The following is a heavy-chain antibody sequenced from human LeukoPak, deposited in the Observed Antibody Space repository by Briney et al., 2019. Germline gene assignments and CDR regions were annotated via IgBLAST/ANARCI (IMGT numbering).Heavy chain of an antibody. V-gene: IGHV5-51*01. D-gene: IGHD6-6*01. CDR1: GYDFTFYW. Sequence: GESLKISCKGSGYDFTFYWVAWVRPMPGKGLEWMGIIYPGDSDTRYSPSFQGQVTISADKSISTAYLQWSSLKASDTAMYYCARAFEYSSSSVGYWGQGTLVTVSS. CDR2: IYPGDSDT. J-gene: IGHJ4*02. CDR3: ARAFEYSSSSVGY.